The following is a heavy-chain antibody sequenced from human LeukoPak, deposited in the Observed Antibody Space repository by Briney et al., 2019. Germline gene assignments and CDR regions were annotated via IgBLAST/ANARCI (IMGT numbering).Heavy chain of an antibody. D-gene: IGHD7-27*01. CDR2: INHSGST. CDR3: ARGLVGNYYYYYMDV. J-gene: IGHJ6*03. V-gene: IGHV4-34*01. Sequence: PSETLSLTCAVYGGSFSGYYWSWIRQPPGKGLERIGEINHSGSTNHNPSLKSRVTISVDTSKNQFSLKLSSVTAADTAVYYCARGLVGNYYYYYMDVWGKGTTVTVSS. CDR1: GGSFSGYY.